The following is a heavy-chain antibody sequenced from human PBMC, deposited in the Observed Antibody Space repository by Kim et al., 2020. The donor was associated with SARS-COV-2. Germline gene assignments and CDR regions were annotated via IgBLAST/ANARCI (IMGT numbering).Heavy chain of an antibody. D-gene: IGHD6-13*01. Sequence: SETLSLTCTVSGGSISSYYWSWIRQPPGKGLEWIGYIYYSGSTNYNPSLKSRVTISVDTSKNQFSLKLSSVTAADTAVYYCAREGIAAAATDAFDIWGQGTMVTVSS. CDR1: GGSISSYY. V-gene: IGHV4-59*01. CDR2: IYYSGST. CDR3: AREGIAAAATDAFDI. J-gene: IGHJ3*02.